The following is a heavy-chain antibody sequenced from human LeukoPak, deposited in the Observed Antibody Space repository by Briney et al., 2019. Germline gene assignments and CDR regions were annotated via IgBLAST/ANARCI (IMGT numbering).Heavy chain of an antibody. D-gene: IGHD1-26*01. CDR3: AKDLDGSYCVDF. Sequence: QPGGSLRLSCAASGFTFNNFAIHWVRQAPAKGPEWVAVIHSDGRSKYYADSLKGRFTISRDNSKNTLYLQMNSLRSEDTALYYCAKDLDGSYCVDFWGQGTPVTVSS. CDR2: IHSDGRSK. CDR1: GFTFNNFA. J-gene: IGHJ4*02. V-gene: IGHV3-30*02.